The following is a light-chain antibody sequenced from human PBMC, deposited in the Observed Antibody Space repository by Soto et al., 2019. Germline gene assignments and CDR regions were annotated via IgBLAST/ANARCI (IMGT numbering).Light chain of an antibody. CDR1: QGISNY. V-gene: IGKV1-27*01. J-gene: IGKJ1*01. CDR3: QRYDIAPWT. Sequence: DIQMTQSPSSLSASVGDKVTITCPASQGISNYLAWYQQKPGKVPTLLIYSASTLQSGVPSRFSGSGSGTAFTLTISSLQPEDVATYYCQRYDIAPWTFGQGTKVEIK. CDR2: SAS.